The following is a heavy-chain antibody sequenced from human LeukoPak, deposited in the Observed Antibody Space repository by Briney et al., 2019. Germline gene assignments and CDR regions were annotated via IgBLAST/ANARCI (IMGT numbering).Heavy chain of an antibody. V-gene: IGHV4-59*01. CDR1: GGSIGTYS. D-gene: IGHD6-13*01. CDR2: IYYSGTT. Sequence: SETLSLTCTVSGGSIGTYSWNWIRQPPGKGLEWIGYIYYSGTTNYNPSLKSRVTISVDTSKNQFSLKLSAVTAADTAVYYCARGLGRDSSNFDYWGQGTLVTVSS. J-gene: IGHJ4*02. CDR3: ARGLGRDSSNFDY.